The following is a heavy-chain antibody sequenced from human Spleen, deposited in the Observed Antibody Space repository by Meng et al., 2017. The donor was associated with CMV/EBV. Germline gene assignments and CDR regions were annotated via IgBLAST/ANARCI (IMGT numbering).Heavy chain of an antibody. D-gene: IGHD2-21*01. CDR2: IIPIFGTA. J-gene: IGHJ6*02. Sequence: SVKVSCKASGYTFTSYDINWVRQATGQGLEWMGGIIPIFGTANYAQKFQGRVTITTDESTSTAYMELSSLRSEDTAVYYCARHGAYCGGDCYWDVGRAYYGMDVWGQGTTVTVSS. CDR3: ARHGAYCGGDCYWDVGRAYYGMDV. CDR1: GYTFTSYD. V-gene: IGHV1-69*05.